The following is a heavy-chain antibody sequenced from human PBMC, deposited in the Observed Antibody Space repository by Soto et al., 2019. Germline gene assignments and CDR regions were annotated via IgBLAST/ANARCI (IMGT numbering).Heavy chain of an antibody. CDR1: GFTFSSYG. CDR2: ISYDGSNK. V-gene: IGHV3-30*18. Sequence: QVQLVESGGGVVQPGRSLRLSCAASGFTFSSYGMHWVRQAPGKGLEWVAVISYDGSNKYYADSVKGRFTISRDNSKNTLYLQMNSLRAEDTAVYYCAKDLRGEQLAGDYYYYMDVWGKGTTVTVSS. D-gene: IGHD6-6*01. CDR3: AKDLRGEQLAGDYYYYMDV. J-gene: IGHJ6*03.